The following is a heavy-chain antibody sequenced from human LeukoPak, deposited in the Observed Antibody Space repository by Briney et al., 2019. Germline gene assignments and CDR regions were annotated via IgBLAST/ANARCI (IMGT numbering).Heavy chain of an antibody. CDR1: GFTFSNYA. CDR3: ARDKAVRGQQLGGDYYYYYMDV. D-gene: IGHD3-10*01. Sequence: GGSLRLSCAASGFTFSNYAMSWVRQAPGKGLEWVSAISGSGGSTYYADSVKGRFTISRDNSKNTLYLQMNSLRAEDTAVYYCARDKAVRGQQLGGDYYYYYMDVWGKGTTVTVSS. J-gene: IGHJ6*03. CDR2: ISGSGGST. V-gene: IGHV3-23*01.